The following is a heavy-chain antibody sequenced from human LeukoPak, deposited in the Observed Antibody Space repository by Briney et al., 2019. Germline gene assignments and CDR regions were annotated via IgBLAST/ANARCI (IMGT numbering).Heavy chain of an antibody. CDR2: IYYSGST. Sequence: SETLSLTCTVSGGSFSSGGYYWSWIRQHPGKGLEWIGYIYYSGSTNYNPSLKSRVTISVDTSKNQFSLKLSSVTAADTAVYYCARHGSELWFGEPHYFDYWGQGTLVTVSS. V-gene: IGHV4-61*08. CDR3: ARHGSELWFGEPHYFDY. D-gene: IGHD3-10*01. J-gene: IGHJ4*02. CDR1: GGSFSSGGYY.